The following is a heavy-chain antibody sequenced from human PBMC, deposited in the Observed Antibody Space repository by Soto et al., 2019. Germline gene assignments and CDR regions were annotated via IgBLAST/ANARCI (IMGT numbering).Heavy chain of an antibody. J-gene: IGHJ4*02. CDR3: MRANWYSEY. V-gene: IGHV4-59*11. D-gene: IGHD7-27*01. CDR2: IYYNGNT. Sequence: QVQLQESGPGLVKPSETLSLTCSVSGGSISNHYWSWIRQPPGKGLEWIGYIYYNGNTNYNPSLTSRVTMSVDTSRNQISLKLTTVTAADTAVYYCMRANWYSEYWGQGTLVTVSS. CDR1: GGSISNHY.